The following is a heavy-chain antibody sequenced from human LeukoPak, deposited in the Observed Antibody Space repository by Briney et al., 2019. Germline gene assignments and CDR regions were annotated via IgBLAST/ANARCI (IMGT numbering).Heavy chain of an antibody. V-gene: IGHV4-39*07. Sequence: PSETLSLTCTVSGGSISSSSYYWGWIRQPPGKGLEWIGSIYYSGSTHYNPSLKSRVTISVDTSKNQFSLKLSSVTAADTAVYYCARTLRWNNDAFDIWGQGTMVTVSS. J-gene: IGHJ3*02. CDR1: GGSISSSSYY. CDR2: IYYSGST. D-gene: IGHD4-23*01. CDR3: ARTLRWNNDAFDI.